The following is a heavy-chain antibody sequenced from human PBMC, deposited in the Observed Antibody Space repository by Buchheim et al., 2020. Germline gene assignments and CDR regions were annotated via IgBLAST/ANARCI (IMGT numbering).Heavy chain of an antibody. V-gene: IGHV3-30*18. CDR3: AKDALLGYCSSTSCYLFDY. D-gene: IGHD2-2*01. J-gene: IGHJ4*02. CDR1: GFTFSSYG. Sequence: QVQLVESGGGVVQPGRSLRLSCAASGFTFSSYGMHWVRQAPGKGLEWVAVISYDGSNKYYADSVQGRFTISRDNSKNTLYLQMNSLRAEDTAVYYCAKDALLGYCSSTSCYLFDYWGQGTL. CDR2: ISYDGSNK.